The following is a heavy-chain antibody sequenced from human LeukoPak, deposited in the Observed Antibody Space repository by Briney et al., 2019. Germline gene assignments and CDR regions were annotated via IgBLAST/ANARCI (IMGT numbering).Heavy chain of an antibody. CDR2: ISYDGSNK. V-gene: IGHV3-30*18. J-gene: IGHJ4*02. CDR3: AKDLRNIHYLDY. D-gene: IGHD1-14*01. Sequence: PGRSLRLSCAASGFTFSSYGMHWVRQAPGKGLEWVAVISYDGSNKDYADSVKVRFTISRDNSKNTLYLQMNSLRAEDTAVYYCAKDLRNIHYLDYWGQGTLVTVSS. CDR1: GFTFSSYG.